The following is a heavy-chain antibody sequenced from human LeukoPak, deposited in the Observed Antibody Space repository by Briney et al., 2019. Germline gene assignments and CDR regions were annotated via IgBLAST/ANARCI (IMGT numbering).Heavy chain of an antibody. CDR3: ATTSFTYYDFWSGYRTRYFDY. Sequence: PGGSLRLSCAASGFTFSNYAMTWVRQAPGKGLEWVSSISGTGSTTYYADSVKGRFTISRDNSNNTLCLQMNSLRAEDTAVYYCATTSFTYYDFWSGYRTRYFDYWGQGTLVTVSS. J-gene: IGHJ4*02. V-gene: IGHV3-23*01. D-gene: IGHD3-3*01. CDR2: ISGTGSTT. CDR1: GFTFSNYA.